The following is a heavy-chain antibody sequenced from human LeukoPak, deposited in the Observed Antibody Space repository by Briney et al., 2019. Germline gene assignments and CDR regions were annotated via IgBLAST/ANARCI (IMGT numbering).Heavy chain of an antibody. CDR1: GGSFSSYY. CDR2: IYTSGST. V-gene: IGHV4-4*07. CDR3: ARDPVYDILTGYHRYYYYMDV. D-gene: IGHD3-9*01. J-gene: IGHJ6*03. Sequence: SETLSLTCAVYGGSFSSYYWSWIRQPAGKGLEWIGRIYTSGSTNYNPSLKSRVTISVDTSKNQFSLKLSSVTAADTAVYYCARDPVYDILTGYHRYYYYMDVWGKGTTVTVSS.